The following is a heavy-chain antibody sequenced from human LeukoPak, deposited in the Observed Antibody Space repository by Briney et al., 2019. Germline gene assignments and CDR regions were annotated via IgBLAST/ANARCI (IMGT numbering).Heavy chain of an antibody. Sequence: SQTLSLTCAISGDIVSSNSVTWNWIRQSPSRGLEWLGRTYYRSTWYNDYAVSVRGRITVNPDTSKNQFSLHLNSVTPENTAVYYCARRLTQYDCFDPWGQGILVTVSS. CDR3: ARRLTQYDCFDP. CDR2: TYYRSTWYN. D-gene: IGHD2-2*01. J-gene: IGHJ5*02. CDR1: GDIVSSNSVT. V-gene: IGHV6-1*01.